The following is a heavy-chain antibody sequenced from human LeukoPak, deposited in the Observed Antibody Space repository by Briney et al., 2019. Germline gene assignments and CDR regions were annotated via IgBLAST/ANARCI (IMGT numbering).Heavy chain of an antibody. CDR1: GYSFTTYW. Sequence: KDGESLKISCRGSGYSFTTYWIAWVRQMPGKGLEWMGIIYPGDSETRYSPSFEGLVAISVDKSISTAHLQWSSLKASDTAMYYCARGVVGYYTMDVWGQGTTVTVSS. J-gene: IGHJ6*02. CDR3: ARGVVGYYTMDV. CDR2: IYPGDSET. D-gene: IGHD1-26*01. V-gene: IGHV5-51*01.